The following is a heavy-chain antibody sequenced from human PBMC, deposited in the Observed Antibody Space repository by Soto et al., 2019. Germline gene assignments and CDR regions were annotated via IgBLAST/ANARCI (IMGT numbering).Heavy chain of an antibody. V-gene: IGHV1-69*13. CDR2: IIPIFGTA. D-gene: IGHD5-18*01. Sequence: SVKVSCKASGYTFTSYGISWVRQAPGQGLEWMGGIIPIFGTANYAQKFQGRVTITADESTSTAYMELSSLRSEDTAVYYCARIPGYSYVYGMDVWGQGTTVTVSS. CDR1: GYTFTSYG. CDR3: ARIPGYSYVYGMDV. J-gene: IGHJ6*02.